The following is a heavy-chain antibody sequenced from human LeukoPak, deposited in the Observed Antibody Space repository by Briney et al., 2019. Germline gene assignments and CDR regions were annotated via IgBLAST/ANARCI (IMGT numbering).Heavy chain of an antibody. V-gene: IGHV3-9*01. CDR1: GFTFEDYA. CDR2: ISWNSGSI. CDR3: AKDRSYWNDATLDY. D-gene: IGHD1-1*01. Sequence: PGGSLRLSCAASGFTFEDYAMHGVRHAPGKGLEWVSGISWNSGSIVYADSVKGRFTISRVNAKNSLYLQMNSLRAEDTALYYCAKDRSYWNDATLDYWGQGTLATVSS. J-gene: IGHJ4*02.